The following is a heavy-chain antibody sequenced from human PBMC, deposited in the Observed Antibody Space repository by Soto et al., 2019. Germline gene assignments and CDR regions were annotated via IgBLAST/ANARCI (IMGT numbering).Heavy chain of an antibody. CDR1: GYTFKNYD. D-gene: IGHD3-10*01. CDR2: MNPNSGNT. J-gene: IGHJ5*01. Sequence: GASVKVSCKASGYTFKNYDIHWVRQAPGHGLEWMGWMNPNSGNTGYAQNFRGRVTMTQNTAIGTAYMELSSLRSDDTATYYCTRAYGAETFDFWGQGTRVTVSS. V-gene: IGHV1-8*02. CDR3: TRAYGAETFDF.